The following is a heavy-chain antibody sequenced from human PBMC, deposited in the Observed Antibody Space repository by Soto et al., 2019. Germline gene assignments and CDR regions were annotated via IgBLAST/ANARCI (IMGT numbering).Heavy chain of an antibody. D-gene: IGHD3-16*01. V-gene: IGHV4-38-2*01. CDR3: ARNFGYYGMDV. CDR2: IYPAGSV. J-gene: IGHJ6*02. CDR1: GYSIGSGYY. Sequence: SETLSLTCAVSGYSIGSGYYWAWIRQSPGKGLEWSGSIYPAGSVYYNPSLNGLVALSMDTSKNPFSLKLTSVTAADTAVYYCARNFGYYGMDVWGQGTTVTVSS.